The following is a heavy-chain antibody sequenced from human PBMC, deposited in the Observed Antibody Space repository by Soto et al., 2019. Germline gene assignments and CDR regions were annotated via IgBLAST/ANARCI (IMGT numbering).Heavy chain of an antibody. V-gene: IGHV3-23*01. CDR1: GFDFTKYG. J-gene: IGHJ2*01. D-gene: IGHD6-19*01. CDR3: AQDNVAGPPLEWFFGL. Sequence: ELQLLESGGSLVQPGGSLRLSCVASGFDFTKYGMSWVRQAPGKGLDWVSGITGRREYTYYADSVKGRFTVSRAPSKNTVSRQMNSVTSEDTAIYFCAQDNVAGPPLEWFFGLWGRGTLVTVSS. CDR2: ITGRREYT.